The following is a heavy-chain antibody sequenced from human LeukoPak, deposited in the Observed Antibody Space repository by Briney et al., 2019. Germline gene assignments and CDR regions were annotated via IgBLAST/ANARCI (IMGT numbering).Heavy chain of an antibody. CDR2: INPNSGGT. CDR1: GYTFTSYG. Sequence: ASVKVSCKASGYTFTSYGISWVRQAPGQGLEWMGWINPNSGGTNYAQKFQGRVTMTRDTSISTAYMELSRLRSDDTAVYYCARLRGVRGAPRSWFDPWGQGTLVTVSS. J-gene: IGHJ5*02. CDR3: ARLRGVRGAPRSWFDP. V-gene: IGHV1-2*02. D-gene: IGHD3-10*01.